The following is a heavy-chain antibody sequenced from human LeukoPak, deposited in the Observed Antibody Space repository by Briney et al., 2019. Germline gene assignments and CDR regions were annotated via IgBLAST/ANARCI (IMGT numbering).Heavy chain of an antibody. J-gene: IGHJ3*02. CDR2: ISSGGSST. CDR3: ARGGDTIGSIRSPFDI. D-gene: IGHD3-22*01. V-gene: IGHV3-23*01. CDR1: GFSLSNYV. Sequence: GGSLRLSCAASGFSLSNYVMSWVRQAPGKGLEWVSAISSGGSSTNFADSVKGRFIISRDNSENTVYLQLNSLRAEDTAVYYCARGGDTIGSIRSPFDIWGRGTMVTVSS.